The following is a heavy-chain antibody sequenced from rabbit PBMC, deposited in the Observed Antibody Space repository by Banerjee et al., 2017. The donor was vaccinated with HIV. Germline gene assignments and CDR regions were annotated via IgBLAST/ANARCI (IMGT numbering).Heavy chain of an antibody. CDR3: ASYADYCASNL. J-gene: IGHJ4*01. V-gene: IGHV1S40*01. D-gene: IGHD2-1*01. CDR1: GFSFSSTDY. Sequence: QSLEESGGDLVKPGASLTLTCTASGFSFSSTDYMCWVRQAPGKGLEWIACIYTGSGTTYYASWAKGRFTISRTSSTVTLQMTSLTAADTATYFCASYADYCASNLWGPGTLVTVS. CDR2: IYTGSGTT.